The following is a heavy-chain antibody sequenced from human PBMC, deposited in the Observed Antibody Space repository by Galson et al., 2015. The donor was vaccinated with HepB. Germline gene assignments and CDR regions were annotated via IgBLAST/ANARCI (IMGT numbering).Heavy chain of an antibody. V-gene: IGHV3-33*01. CDR1: GFTFRSHG. Sequence: SLRLSCAASGFTFRSHGMHWVRQAPGKGLEWVAVVWYDGRMKFYVDSVKGRFAISRDNSKNTLYLQMNSLRAEDTAVYYCARDLGGDGYKAYAMDVWGQGTTVTVSS. CDR2: VWYDGRMK. J-gene: IGHJ6*02. D-gene: IGHD5-24*01. CDR3: ARDLGGDGYKAYAMDV.